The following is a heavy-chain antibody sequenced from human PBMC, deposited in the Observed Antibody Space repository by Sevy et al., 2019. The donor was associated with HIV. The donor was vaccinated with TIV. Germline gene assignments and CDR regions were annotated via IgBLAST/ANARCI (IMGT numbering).Heavy chain of an antibody. D-gene: IGHD3-22*01. J-gene: IGHJ4*02. CDR1: GYTFSGYY. CDR2: FNPKSGGT. V-gene: IGHV1-2*06. CDR3: AVTKDYYDSSGYPFDY. Sequence: ASVKVSCKASGYTFSGYYIHWVRQAPGQGLEWMGRFNPKSGGTNYAQKFQGRVTMTEDKSTDTAYMQLTSLRSEDTAVFYCAVTKDYYDSSGYPFDYWGLGTLVTVSS.